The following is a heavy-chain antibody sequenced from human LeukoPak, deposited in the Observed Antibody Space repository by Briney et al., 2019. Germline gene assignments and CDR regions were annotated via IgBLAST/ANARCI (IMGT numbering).Heavy chain of an antibody. CDR1: GFTFSSYE. J-gene: IGHJ3*02. CDR3: VGDPNGYNSFDI. D-gene: IGHD5-24*01. V-gene: IGHV3-48*03. CDR2: ISRSGSTI. Sequence: PGGSLRLSCAASGFTFSSYEMNWVRQAPGKGLEWVSYISRSGSTIYYADSVKGRFLVSRDNAKNSLYLQMNRLRAEDTAVYYCVGDPNGYNSFDIWGQGTRVTVSS.